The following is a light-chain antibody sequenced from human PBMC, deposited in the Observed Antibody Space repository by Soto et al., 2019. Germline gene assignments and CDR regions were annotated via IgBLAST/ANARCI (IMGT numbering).Light chain of an antibody. Sequence: IQMTQSPSSLSASVGDRLSITCRASQVITNDLGWYQQKPGKAPKRLIYAASTLQSGVPSRFSGSGSGTEFTLTISSLQPEDFATYYCQQSYNTVTFGQGTRLEIK. CDR1: QVITND. CDR2: AAS. V-gene: IGKV1-39*01. J-gene: IGKJ5*01. CDR3: QQSYNTVT.